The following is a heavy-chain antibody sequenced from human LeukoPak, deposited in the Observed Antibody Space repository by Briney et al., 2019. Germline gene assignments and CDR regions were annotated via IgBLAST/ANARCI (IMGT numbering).Heavy chain of an antibody. V-gene: IGHV4-59*01. Sequence: PSETLSLICIVSGDSISTYYWSWIRQPPGKGLEWIGYIYYTGSTSYNPSLKSRVTMSLDASKNQFSLELNSVTPADTAVYYCARGGNYWPQWWFDPWGRGTLVSVSS. J-gene: IGHJ5*02. D-gene: IGHD1-26*01. CDR1: GDSISTYY. CDR2: IYYTGST. CDR3: ARGGNYWPQWWFDP.